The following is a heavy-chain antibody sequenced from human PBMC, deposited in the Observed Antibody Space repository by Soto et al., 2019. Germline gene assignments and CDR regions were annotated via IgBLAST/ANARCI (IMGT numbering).Heavy chain of an antibody. CDR3: AKVQEFCGFNCYIVDS. D-gene: IGHD2-21*02. V-gene: IGHV3-23*01. CDR1: GFTFSNSA. J-gene: IGHJ4*02. CDR2: ISSSGGRT. Sequence: EVQLLESGGGLAQPGGSLRLSYVASGFTFSNSAMSWVRHVPGKGLEWAAGISSSGGRTNYADSVKGRFTISRDNSKDTLYLQMNSLRAEDTALYYCAKVQEFCGFNCYIVDSWGQGVLVTVSS.